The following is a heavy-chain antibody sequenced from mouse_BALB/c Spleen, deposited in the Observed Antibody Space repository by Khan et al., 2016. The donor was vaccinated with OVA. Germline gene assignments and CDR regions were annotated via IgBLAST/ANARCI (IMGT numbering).Heavy chain of an antibody. CDR3: EGGGDAYYRNDKGAIEY. CDR2: INTHSGVP. J-gene: IGHJ4*01. Sequence: QIQLVQSGPELKKPGETVRISCKASGYNFTTAGIQWVQKMPGKGLKWIGWINTHSGVPKYAEDFKGRFALTLEISVNTAYLQITNLKNEDTATYIYEGGGDAYYRNDKGAIEYWGQGTSVTVSS. CDR1: GYNFTTAG. D-gene: IGHD2-14*01. V-gene: IGHV9-4*02.